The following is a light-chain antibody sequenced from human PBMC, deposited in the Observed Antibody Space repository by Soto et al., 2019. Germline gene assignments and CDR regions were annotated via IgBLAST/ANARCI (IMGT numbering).Light chain of an antibody. CDR3: QQLWTYPLT. CDR1: QSVGNT. V-gene: IGKV3-15*01. J-gene: IGKJ4*01. Sequence: EIVLTQSPATLSVSPGERATLSCRASQSVGNTLAWYQQQPGQTPRLLIYGASTTATGIPARFSGSGSGTEFTLTIDSLQSEDFATYYCQQLWTYPLTFGGGTKVEI. CDR2: GAS.